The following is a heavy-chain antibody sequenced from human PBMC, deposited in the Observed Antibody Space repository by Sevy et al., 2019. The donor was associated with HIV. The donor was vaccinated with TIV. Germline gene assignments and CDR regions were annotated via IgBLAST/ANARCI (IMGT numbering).Heavy chain of an antibody. CDR3: ARDGGTGEGSYYYYMDV. J-gene: IGHJ6*03. D-gene: IGHD3-16*01. V-gene: IGHV3-53*01. Sequence: GGSLRLSCAASGFTVSSNYMSWVRQAPGKGLEWVSVIYSGGSTYYADSVKGRFTISRDNSKNTLYLQMNSLRAEDTAVYYCARDGGTGEGSYYYYMDVWGKGTTVTVSS. CDR1: GFTVSSNY. CDR2: IYSGGST.